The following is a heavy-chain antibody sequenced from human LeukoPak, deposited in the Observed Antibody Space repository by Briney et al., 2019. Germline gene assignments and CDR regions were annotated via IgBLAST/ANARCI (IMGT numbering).Heavy chain of an antibody. CDR3: ARGDYDFWSGSMDY. CDR1: GGTFSSYA. V-gene: IGHV1-69*13. Sequence: SVKVSCKASGGTFSSYAISWVRQAPGQGLEWMGGIIPIFGTANYAQKFQGRVTITADESTSTAYIELSSLRAEDTAVYYCARGDYDFWSGSMDYWGQGTLVTVSS. J-gene: IGHJ4*02. CDR2: IIPIFGTA. D-gene: IGHD3-3*01.